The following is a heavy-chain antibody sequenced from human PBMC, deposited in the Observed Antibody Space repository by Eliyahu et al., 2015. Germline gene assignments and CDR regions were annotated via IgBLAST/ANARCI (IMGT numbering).Heavy chain of an antibody. CDR2: IYYSGST. D-gene: IGHD6-6*01. CDR3: ARQARGRYSSSLRDY. J-gene: IGHJ4*02. CDR1: GGSISXXSYY. V-gene: IGHV4-39*01. Sequence: QLQLQESGPGLVKPSXTLSLTCTVSGGSISXXSYYWXWIRQPPGKGLEXIGSIYYSGSTYYNPSLKSRVTISVDTSKNQFSLKLSSVTAADTAVYYCARQARGRYSSSLRDYWGQGTLVTVSS.